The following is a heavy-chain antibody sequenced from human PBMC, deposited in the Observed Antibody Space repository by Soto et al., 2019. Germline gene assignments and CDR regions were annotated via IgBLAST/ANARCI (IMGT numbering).Heavy chain of an antibody. V-gene: IGHV6-1*01. CDR3: AGDSSSGWSYTAFDI. CDR1: GDSVSSNIAA. J-gene: IGHJ3*02. CDR2: TYYRSKWYN. D-gene: IGHD6-19*01. Sequence: SQTLSLTCGISGDSVSSNIAAWNWIRQYQSRGLEWMGRTYYRSKWYNDYAVSVKSRITINPDTSKIQFSLQLNSVAPEDTVVYCFAGDSSSGWSYTAFDIWGQGTMVTVSS.